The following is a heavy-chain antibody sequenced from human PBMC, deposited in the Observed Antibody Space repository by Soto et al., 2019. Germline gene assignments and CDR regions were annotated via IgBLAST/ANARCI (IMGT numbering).Heavy chain of an antibody. Sequence: GGSLRLSCAASGFTFSTYWVTWVRQAPGKGLEWVANIRQDGGETYYVDSVKGRFTISRDNAKNSLYLQMNSLGAEDTAEYYCARISPYGGGHYGVDVWGQGTTVTVSS. D-gene: IGHD1-26*01. CDR2: IRQDGGET. CDR1: GFTFSTYW. J-gene: IGHJ6*02. CDR3: ARISPYGGGHYGVDV. V-gene: IGHV3-7*03.